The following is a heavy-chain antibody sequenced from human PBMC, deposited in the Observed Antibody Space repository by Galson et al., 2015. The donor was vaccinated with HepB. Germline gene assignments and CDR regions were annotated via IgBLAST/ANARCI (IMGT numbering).Heavy chain of an antibody. D-gene: IGHD3-10*01. CDR1: GFTFSSYG. CDR2: ISYDGSNK. V-gene: IGHV3-30*03. CDR3: ARDGARVWFGDPAWAFDI. Sequence: SLRLSCAASGFTFSSYGMHWVRQAPGKGLEWVAVISYDGSNKYYADSVKGRFTISRDNSKNTLYLQMNSLRAEDTAVYYCARDGARVWFGDPAWAFDIWGQGTMVTVSS. J-gene: IGHJ3*02.